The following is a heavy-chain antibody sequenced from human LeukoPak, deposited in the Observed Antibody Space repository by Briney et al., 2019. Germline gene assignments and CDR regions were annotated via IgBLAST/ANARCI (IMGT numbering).Heavy chain of an antibody. J-gene: IGHJ5*02. CDR1: GFSFSSYG. CDR2: ISGSGGNT. CDR3: AKARRDCRSTSCFFDFDP. Sequence: GGSLRLSCAASGFSFSSYGMSWVRQAPGKGLEWISIISGSGGNTYYADSVKGRFTISRDNSKNTLYLQMNSLRAEDTAVYYCAKARRDCRSTSCFFDFDPWGQGTLVTVSS. D-gene: IGHD2-2*01. V-gene: IGHV3-23*01.